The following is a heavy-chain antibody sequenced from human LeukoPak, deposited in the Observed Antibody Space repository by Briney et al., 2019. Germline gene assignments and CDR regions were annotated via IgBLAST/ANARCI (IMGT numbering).Heavy chain of an antibody. Sequence: SVKVSCKASGFTFTSSAMQWVRQARGQRLEWIGWIVVGSGNTNYAQKFQERVTITRDMSTSTAYMELSSLRSEDTAVYYCATQGGYSYGYWYFDLWGRGTLVTVSS. V-gene: IGHV1-58*02. J-gene: IGHJ2*01. D-gene: IGHD5-18*01. CDR3: ATQGGYSYGYWYFDL. CDR1: GFTFTSSA. CDR2: IVVGSGNT.